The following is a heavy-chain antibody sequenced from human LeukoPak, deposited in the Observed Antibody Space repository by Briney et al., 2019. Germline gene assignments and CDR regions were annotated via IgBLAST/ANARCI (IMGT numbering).Heavy chain of an antibody. J-gene: IGHJ4*02. D-gene: IGHD5-24*01. CDR3: ARAPNRWLQLTPAGDY. Sequence: GGSLRLTCAASGFTFSSSAMSWVRQVPGKGLEWVAVISYDGSNKYYADSVKGRFTISRDNSKNTLYLQMNSLRAEDTAVYYCARAPNRWLQLTPAGDYWGQGTLVTVSS. CDR1: GFTFSSSA. CDR2: ISYDGSNK. V-gene: IGHV3-30-3*01.